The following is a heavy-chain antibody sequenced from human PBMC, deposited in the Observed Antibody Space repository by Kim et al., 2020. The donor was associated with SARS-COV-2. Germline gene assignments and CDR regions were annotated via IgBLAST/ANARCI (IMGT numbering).Heavy chain of an antibody. CDR3: ASDKCIRRDCFSLDYYY. D-gene: IGHD2-15*01. J-gene: IGHJ6*01. CDR1: GFTFSDYD. V-gene: IGHV3-11*05. CDR2: ISSGGSNT. Sequence: GGSLRLSCAASGFTFSDYDMSWVRQAPGKGLEWVSYISSGGSNTNYGDSVKGRFTISRDNTKNSLFLEMNSLRSEDTAVYYCASDKCIRRDCFSLDYYY.